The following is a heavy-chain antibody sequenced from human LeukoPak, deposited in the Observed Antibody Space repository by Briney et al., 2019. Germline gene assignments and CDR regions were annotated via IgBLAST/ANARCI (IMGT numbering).Heavy chain of an antibody. CDR1: GFTFSSYS. CDR2: ISSSSSYI. J-gene: IGHJ4*02. Sequence: GGSLRLSCAASGFTFSSYSMNWGRQAPGKGLEWVSSISSSSSYIYYADSVKGRFTISRDNAKNSLYLQMNSLRAEDTAVYYCARDAVTTTRVDYFDYWGQGTLVTVSS. CDR3: ARDAVTTTRVDYFDY. V-gene: IGHV3-21*01. D-gene: IGHD4-17*01.